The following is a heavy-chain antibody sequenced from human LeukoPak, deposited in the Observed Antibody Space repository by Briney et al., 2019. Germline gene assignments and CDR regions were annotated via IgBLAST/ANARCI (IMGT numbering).Heavy chain of an antibody. V-gene: IGHV1-2*02. CDR1: GYTFTGYY. CDR3: ARDRRTVTTSVDAFDI. D-gene: IGHD4-17*01. CDR2: INPNSGGT. J-gene: IGHJ3*02. Sequence: ASVKVSCKASGYTFTGYYMHWVRQAPGQGLEWMGWINPNSGGTNYAQKFQGRVTMTRDTSISTAYMELSRLRSDDTAVYYCARDRRTVTTSVDAFDIWGQGTMVTVSS.